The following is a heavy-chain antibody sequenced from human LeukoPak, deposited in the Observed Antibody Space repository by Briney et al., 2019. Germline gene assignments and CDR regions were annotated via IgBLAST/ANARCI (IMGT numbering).Heavy chain of an antibody. J-gene: IGHJ5*02. CDR2: ISAYNGNT. V-gene: IGHV1-18*01. Sequence: ASVKVSCEASGYTFTSYGISWVRQAPGQGLEWMGWISAYNGNTNYAQKLQGRVTMTTDTSTSTAYMELRSLRSDDTAVYYCAFAIHSVNNWFDPWGQGTLVTVSS. CDR3: AFAIHSVNNWFDP. CDR1: GYTFTSYG. D-gene: IGHD3-3*01.